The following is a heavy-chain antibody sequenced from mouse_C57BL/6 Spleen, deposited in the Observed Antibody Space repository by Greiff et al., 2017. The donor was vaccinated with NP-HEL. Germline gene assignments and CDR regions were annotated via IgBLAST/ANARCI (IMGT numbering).Heavy chain of an antibody. CDR1: GYAFSSYW. CDR3: ARTFITTVVAFDY. V-gene: IGHV1-80*01. Sequence: VQLQQSGAELVKPGASVKISCKASGYAFSSYWMNWVKQRPGKGLEWIGQIYPGDGDTNYNGKFKGKATLTADKSSSTAYMQISSLTSEDSAVYFCARTFITTVVAFDYWGQGTTLTVSS. J-gene: IGHJ2*01. D-gene: IGHD1-1*01. CDR2: IYPGDGDT.